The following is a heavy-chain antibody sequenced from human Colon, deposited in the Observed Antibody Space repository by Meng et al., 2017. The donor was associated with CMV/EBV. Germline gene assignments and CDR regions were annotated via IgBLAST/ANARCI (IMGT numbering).Heavy chain of an antibody. CDR1: GGTFSRYG. J-gene: IGHJ4*02. CDR2: ILPMFDTA. CDR3: ARDVKTYSYGIFDY. Sequence: SVKVSCKASGGTFSRYGISWARQAPGQGLEWMGGILPMFDTANYAQKYQGRVTITTDESTSTAYMELSSLRSEDTAIYYCARDVKTYSYGIFDYWGQGTLVTVSS. D-gene: IGHD5-18*01. V-gene: IGHV1-69*05.